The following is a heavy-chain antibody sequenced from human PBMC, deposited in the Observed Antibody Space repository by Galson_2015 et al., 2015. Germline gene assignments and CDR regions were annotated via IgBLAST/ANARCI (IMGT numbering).Heavy chain of an antibody. D-gene: IGHD6-13*01. CDR1: GYSFTSYW. J-gene: IGHJ6*02. V-gene: IGHV5-51*03. Sequence: QSGAEVKKPGESLKISCKGSGYSFTSYWIGWVRQMPGKGLEWMGIIYPGDSDTRYSPSFQGQVTISADKSISTAYLQWSSLKASDTAMYYCARGRGAAAGTPYYYGMDVWGQGTTVTVSS. CDR3: ARGRGAAAGTPYYYGMDV. CDR2: IYPGDSDT.